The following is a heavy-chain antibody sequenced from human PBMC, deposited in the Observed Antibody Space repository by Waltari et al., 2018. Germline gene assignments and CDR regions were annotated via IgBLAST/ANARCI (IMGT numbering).Heavy chain of an antibody. CDR3: AKSRGFEY. V-gene: IGHV3-7*01. CDR1: GFTFCRYW. Sequence: EVQLVASGGGLVQPGAFLRLSCGAPGFTFCRYWMSWVSQTPGKGLEWVANINYDGSQKYYVDSVKGRFTISRDNAKNSVYLQMNSLRVEDTAVYYCAKSRGFEYWGQGTLITVSS. CDR2: INYDGSQK. D-gene: IGHD2-2*01. J-gene: IGHJ4*02.